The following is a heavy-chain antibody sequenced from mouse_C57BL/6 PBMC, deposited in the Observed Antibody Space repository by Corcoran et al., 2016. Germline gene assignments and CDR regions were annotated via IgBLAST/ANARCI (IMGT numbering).Heavy chain of an antibody. J-gene: IGHJ2*01. Sequence: EVQLQQSGPVLVKPGASVKMSCKASGYTFTDYYMNWVKQSHGKSLEWIGVINPYNGGTSYNQKFKGKATLTVDKSSSTAYVELNSLTSEDSAVYYCARDYYGSSYGVDYWGQGTTLTVSS. CDR1: GYTFTDYY. CDR2: INPYNGGT. V-gene: IGHV1-19*01. D-gene: IGHD1-1*01. CDR3: ARDYYGSSYGVDY.